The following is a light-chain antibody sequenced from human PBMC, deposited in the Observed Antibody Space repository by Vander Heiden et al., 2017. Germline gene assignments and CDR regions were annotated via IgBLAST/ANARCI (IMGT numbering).Light chain of an antibody. CDR2: KAS. V-gene: IGKV1-5*03. J-gene: IGKJ1*01. CDR1: QSISYW. CDR3: QQYHNYWT. Sequence: DIQLTQSPSTLPASVGDRVIITCRASQSISYWLAWYQQRPGRAPKLLIYKASILESGVPSRFSGSGSGTEFSLTISSLQPDDSATYYCQQYHNYWTFGQGTKVEIK.